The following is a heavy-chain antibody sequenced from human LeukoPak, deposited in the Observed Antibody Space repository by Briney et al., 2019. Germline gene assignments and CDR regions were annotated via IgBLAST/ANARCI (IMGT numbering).Heavy chain of an antibody. D-gene: IGHD6-13*01. CDR1: GGSFSGYY. CDR3: ARVTFHSSSWPFFDY. Sequence: SETLSLTCAVYGGSFSGYYWSWIRQPPGKGLEWIGEINHSGSTNYNQSLKSRVTISVDTSKNQSSLQLSAVTAADTAVYYCARVTFHSSSWPFFDYWGQGTLVTVSS. CDR2: INHSGST. J-gene: IGHJ4*02. V-gene: IGHV4-34*01.